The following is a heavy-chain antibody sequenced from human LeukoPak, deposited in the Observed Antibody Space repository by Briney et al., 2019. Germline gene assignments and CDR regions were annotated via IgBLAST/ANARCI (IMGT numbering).Heavy chain of an antibody. Sequence: PSGTLSLTCTVSVGSIGTHYCSWIRQPPGKGLEWIGYISNSGTTNYNPSLKSRLDMSVDTSKNQFSLKLSSVTAADTAVYYCARHLGLARGSNWLDPWGQGTLVIVSS. D-gene: IGHD3-16*01. CDR3: ARHLGLARGSNWLDP. CDR2: ISNSGTT. V-gene: IGHV4-59*08. J-gene: IGHJ5*02. CDR1: VGSIGTHY.